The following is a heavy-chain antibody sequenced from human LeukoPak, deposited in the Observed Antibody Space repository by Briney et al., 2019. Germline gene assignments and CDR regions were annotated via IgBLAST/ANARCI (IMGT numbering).Heavy chain of an antibody. CDR2: IYPGDSDT. J-gene: IGHJ6*02. CDR1: GYKFTSYW. CDR3: ARHPLTNYYYGIDV. D-gene: IGHD3-9*01. Sequence: GESLKISCKGSGYKFTSYWIGWVRQMPGKGLEWMGIIYPGDSDTRYSPSFQGQVTISVDKSISTAFLQWSSLKASDTAIYYCARHPLTNYYYGIDVWGQGTTVTVSS. V-gene: IGHV5-51*01.